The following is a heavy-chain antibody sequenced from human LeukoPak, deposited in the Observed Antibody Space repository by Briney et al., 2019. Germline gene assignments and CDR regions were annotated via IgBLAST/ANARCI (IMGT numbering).Heavy chain of an antibody. D-gene: IGHD3-3*01. CDR2: INPNSGGT. J-gene: IGHJ4*02. V-gene: IGHV1-2*02. CDR3: ARLAHYYDFWSGYFNYFDY. Sequence: GASVKVSCKASGYTFTGYYMHWVRQAPGQGLEWMGWINPNSGGTNYAQKFQGGVTMTRDTSISTAYMELSRLRSDDTAVYYCARLAHYYDFWSGYFNYFDYWGQGTLVTVSS. CDR1: GYTFTGYY.